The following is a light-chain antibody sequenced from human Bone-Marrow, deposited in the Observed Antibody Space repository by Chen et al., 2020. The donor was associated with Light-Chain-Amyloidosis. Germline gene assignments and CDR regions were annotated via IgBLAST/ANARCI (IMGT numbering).Light chain of an antibody. CDR3: QSADSSGTYEVI. Sequence: SSDLTQPPSVSVSPGQTARIPCSGDDLPTKYAYWYQQKPGQAPVLVIHRDTERPSGISERFSGSSSGTTATLTISGVQAEDEADYHCQSADSSGTYEVIFGGGTKLTVL. J-gene: IGLJ2*01. CDR1: DLPTKY. V-gene: IGLV3-25*03. CDR2: RDT.